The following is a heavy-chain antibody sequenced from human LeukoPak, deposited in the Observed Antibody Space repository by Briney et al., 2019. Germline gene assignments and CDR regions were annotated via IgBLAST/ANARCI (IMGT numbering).Heavy chain of an antibody. V-gene: IGHV4-34*01. CDR1: GGSFSGYY. D-gene: IGHD6-19*01. CDR3: ARRLGIAVAGHPYFDY. J-gene: IGHJ4*02. Sequence: PSETLSLTCAVYGGSFSGYYWSWIRQPPGKGLEWIGEINHSGSTNYNPSLKSRVTISVDTSKNQFSLKLSSVIAADTAVYYCARRLGIAVAGHPYFDYWGQGTLVTVSS. CDR2: INHSGST.